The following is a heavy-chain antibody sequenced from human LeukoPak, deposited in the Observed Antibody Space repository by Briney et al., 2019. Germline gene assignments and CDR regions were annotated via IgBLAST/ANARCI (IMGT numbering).Heavy chain of an antibody. D-gene: IGHD1-26*01. CDR3: ARDLIVGAIGFAY. Sequence: GRSLRLSCAAPGFTFSSYSMNWVRQAPAKGLEWVSSISSSSSYIYYADSVKGRFTISRDNAKNSLYLQMNSLRAEDTAVYYCARDLIVGAIGFAYWGQGTLVTVSS. J-gene: IGHJ4*02. CDR1: GFTFSSYS. V-gene: IGHV3-21*01. CDR2: ISSSSSYI.